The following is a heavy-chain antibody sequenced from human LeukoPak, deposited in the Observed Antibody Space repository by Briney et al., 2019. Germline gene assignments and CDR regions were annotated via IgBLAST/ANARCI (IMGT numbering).Heavy chain of an antibody. CDR1: VGSISSYY. CDR2: IYYSGST. D-gene: IGHD3-10*01. CDR3: ASHYGSGFDY. V-gene: IGHV4-59*01. Sequence: PSETLSLACTVSVGSISSYYWSWIRQPPGKGLEWIGYIYYSGSTNYNPSLKSRVTISIDTSKNQFSLKLSSVTAADTAMYYCASHYGSGFDYWGQGTLVTVSS. J-gene: IGHJ4*02.